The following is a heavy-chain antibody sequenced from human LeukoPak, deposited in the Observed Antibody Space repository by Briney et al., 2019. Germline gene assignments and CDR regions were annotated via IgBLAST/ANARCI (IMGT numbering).Heavy chain of an antibody. J-gene: IGHJ4*02. CDR3: ARGPVIAARRTAERPFDY. D-gene: IGHD6-6*01. CDR1: GYTFTGYY. Sequence: ASVKVSCKASGYTFTGYYMHWVRQAPGQGLEWMGWINPNSGGTNYAQKFQGRVTMTRDTSISTAYMELSRLRSDDTAVYYCARGPVIAARRTAERPFDYWGQGTLVTVSS. V-gene: IGHV1-2*02. CDR2: INPNSGGT.